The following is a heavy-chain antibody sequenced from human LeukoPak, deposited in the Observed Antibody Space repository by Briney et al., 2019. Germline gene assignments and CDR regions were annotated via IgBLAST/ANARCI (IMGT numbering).Heavy chain of an antibody. V-gene: IGHV1-46*01. CDR3: ARNSLVAAYYYYGIDV. CDR1: GYTFTNYY. D-gene: IGHD2-21*01. CDR2: INPSGGST. Sequence: GASVKVSCKASGYTFTNYYMSWVRQAPGQGLGWMGIINPSGGSTTYAQKFQGRVTVTRDTSTSTVYMELSSLRSEDTAVYYCARNSLVAAYYYYGIDVWGQGTTVTVSS. J-gene: IGHJ6*02.